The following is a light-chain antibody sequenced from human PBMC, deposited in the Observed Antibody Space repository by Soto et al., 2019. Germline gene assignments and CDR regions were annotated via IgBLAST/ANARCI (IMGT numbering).Light chain of an antibody. J-gene: IGKJ1*01. CDR1: QSISSY. CDR2: AAS. V-gene: IGKV1-39*01. CDR3: QQSYSTPRT. Sequence: DIQMTQSPSSLPASVGDRVTITCRASQSISSYLNWYQQKPGKAPKLLIYAASSLQSGVPSRFSGSGSGTDFTLTISSLQPEDFETYYCQQSYSTPRTFGQGTKVEIK.